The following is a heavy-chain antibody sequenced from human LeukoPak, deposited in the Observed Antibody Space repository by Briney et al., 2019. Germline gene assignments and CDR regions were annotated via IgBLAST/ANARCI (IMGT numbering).Heavy chain of an antibody. CDR2: IIPILGIA. CDR3: ARDPTVVNSAGYAFDI. CDR1: GGTFSSYA. D-gene: IGHD4-23*01. Sequence: SVKVSCKASGGTFSSYAISWARQAPGQGLEWMGRIIPILGIANYAQKFQGRVTITADKSTSTAYMELSSLRSEDTAVYYCARDPTVVNSAGYAFDIWGQGTMVTVSS. J-gene: IGHJ3*02. V-gene: IGHV1-69*04.